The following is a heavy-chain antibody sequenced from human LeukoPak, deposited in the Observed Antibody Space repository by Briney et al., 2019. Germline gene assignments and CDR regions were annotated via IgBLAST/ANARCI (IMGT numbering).Heavy chain of an antibody. V-gene: IGHV3-30-3*01. J-gene: IGHJ6*02. CDR3: ARVDSSGWLVYGMDV. Sequence: GRSLRLSCAASTFTFYRYAMHWVRQAPGKGLEWVAVISDDGSNEFYADSVKGRFTISRDNSKKTLYLQMNSLRAEDTAVYYCARVDSSGWLVYGMDVWGQGTTVTVSS. CDR1: TFTFYRYA. D-gene: IGHD6-19*01. CDR2: ISDDGSNE.